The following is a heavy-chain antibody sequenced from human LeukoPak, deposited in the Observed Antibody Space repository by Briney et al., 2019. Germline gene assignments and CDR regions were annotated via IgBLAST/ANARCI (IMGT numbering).Heavy chain of an antibody. CDR3: ARESRRRIAAAVQYYFDY. CDR2: INPSGGST. Sequence: ASVKVSCKASGYTFTSYYMHWVRQAPGQGLEWMGIINPSGGSTSYAQKFQGRVTMTRDTSTSTVYMELSSLRSEDTAVYYCARESRRRIAAAVQYYFDYWGQGTLVTVSS. V-gene: IGHV1-46*01. J-gene: IGHJ4*02. CDR1: GYTFTSYY. D-gene: IGHD6-13*01.